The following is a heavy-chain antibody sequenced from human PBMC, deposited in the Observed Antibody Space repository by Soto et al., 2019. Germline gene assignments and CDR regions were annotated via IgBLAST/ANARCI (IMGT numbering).Heavy chain of an antibody. CDR2: FDPEDGET. J-gene: IGHJ4*02. D-gene: IGHD2-21*02. CDR3: ATDLPCGGDCQPDS. V-gene: IGHV1-24*01. Sequence: WASVKVSCKVSGYTLTELSMHWVRQAPGKGLEWMGGFDPEDGETIYAQKFQGRVTMTEDTSTDTAYMELSSLRSEDTAVYYCATDLPCGGDCQPDSWGQGTLVTVPS. CDR1: GYTLTELS.